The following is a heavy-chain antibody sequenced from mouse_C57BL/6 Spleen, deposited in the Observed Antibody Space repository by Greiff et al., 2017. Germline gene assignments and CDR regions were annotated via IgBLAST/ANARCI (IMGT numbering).Heavy chain of an antibody. CDR1: GYTFTDYN. J-gene: IGHJ1*03. D-gene: IGHD1-1*01. CDR3: ARFYYGSSPHWYFDV. Sequence: VQLQQSGPELVKPGASVKIPCKASGYTFTDYNMDWVKQSHGKSLEWIGDINPNNGGTIYNQKFKGKATLTVDKSSSTAYMELRSLTSEDTAVYYCARFYYGSSPHWYFDVWGTGTTVTVSS. V-gene: IGHV1-18*01. CDR2: INPNNGGT.